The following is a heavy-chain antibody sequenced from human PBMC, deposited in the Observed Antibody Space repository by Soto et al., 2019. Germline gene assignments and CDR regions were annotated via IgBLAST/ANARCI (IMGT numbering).Heavy chain of an antibody. D-gene: IGHD3-3*01. V-gene: IGHV3-30*18. Sequence: GGSLRLSCAASGFTFSSYAIHWVRQAPGKGLEWVAVISYDGSNKYYADSVKGRFTISRDNSKNTVYLQMNSLRAEDTAVYYCAKHLTIFGAGALRPSGQGSMLTV. CDR2: ISYDGSNK. CDR3: AKHLTIFGAGALRP. CDR1: GFTFSSYA. J-gene: IGHJ5*02.